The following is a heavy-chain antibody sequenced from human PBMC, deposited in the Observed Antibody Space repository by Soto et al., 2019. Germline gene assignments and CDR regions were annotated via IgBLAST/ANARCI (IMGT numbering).Heavy chain of an antibody. CDR2: IWYDGSNK. Sequence: QVQLVESGGGVVQPGRSLRLSCAASGFTFSSYGMHWVRQAPGKGLEWVAVIWYDGSNKYYADSVKGRFTISRDNSKNTLYLQMNSLRAEDTAVYYCARDPVEVPAASPLSNWFDPWGQGTLVTVSS. V-gene: IGHV3-33*01. CDR1: GFTFSSYG. D-gene: IGHD2-2*01. J-gene: IGHJ5*02. CDR3: ARDPVEVPAASPLSNWFDP.